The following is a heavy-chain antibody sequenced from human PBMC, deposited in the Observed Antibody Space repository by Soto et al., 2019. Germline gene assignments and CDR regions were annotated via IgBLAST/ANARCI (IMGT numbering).Heavy chain of an antibody. V-gene: IGHV4-34*01. J-gene: IGHJ1*01. CDR1: GGSFSGYY. D-gene: IGHD2-2*01. CDR3: ARGGVVVPAAISKYFQH. Sequence: SETLSLTCAVYGGSFSGYYWSWIRQPPGKGLEWIGEINHSGSTNYNPSLKSRVTISVDTSKNQFSLKLSSVTAADTAVYYCARGGVVVPAAISKYFQHWGQGTLVTVSS. CDR2: INHSGST.